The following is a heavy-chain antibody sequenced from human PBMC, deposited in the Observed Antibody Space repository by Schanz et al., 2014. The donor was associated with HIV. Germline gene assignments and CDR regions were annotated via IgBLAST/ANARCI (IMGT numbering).Heavy chain of an antibody. CDR2: ISNDGVNK. CDR3: AKDRNYYESKYRGKGNYYYYYGMDV. D-gene: IGHD3-22*01. V-gene: IGHV3-30*18. Sequence: QVQLVESGGGVVQPGRSLRLSCAASGFTFNSYGMHWVRQAPGKGLGWVAVISNDGVNKYYADSVKGRFTISRDNSKNTLYLQFKRLRAEDTAVYYCAKDRNYYESKYRGKGNYYYYYGMDVWGQGTTVTVSS. CDR1: GFTFNSYG. J-gene: IGHJ6*02.